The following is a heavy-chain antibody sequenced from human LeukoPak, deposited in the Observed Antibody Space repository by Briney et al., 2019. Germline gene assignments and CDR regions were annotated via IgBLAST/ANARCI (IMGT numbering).Heavy chain of an antibody. V-gene: IGHV4-4*07. CDR3: ARVGVIAAAGTYDYYYYYMDV. D-gene: IGHD6-13*01. CDR2: IYTSGGT. CDR1: GGSISSYY. Sequence: SETLSLTCTVSGGSISSYYWSWIRQPAGKGLGWIGRIYTSGGTNYNPSLKSRVTMSVDTSKNQFSLKLSSVTAADTAVYYCARVGVIAAAGTYDYYYYYMDVWGKGTTVTVSS. J-gene: IGHJ6*03.